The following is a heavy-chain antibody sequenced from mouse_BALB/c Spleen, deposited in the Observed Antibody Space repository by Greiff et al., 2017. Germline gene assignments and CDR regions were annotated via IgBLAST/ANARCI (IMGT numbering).Heavy chain of an antibody. J-gene: IGHJ3*01. D-gene: IGHD3-2*01. CDR3: TRGDSSGYGWFAY. CDR1: GYSFTSYW. Sequence: EVQLQQSGTVLARPGASVKMSCKASGYSFTSYWMHWVKQRPGQGLEWIGAIYPGNSDTSYNQKFKGKAKLTAVTSASTAYMELSSLTNEDSAVYYCTRGDSSGYGWFAYWGQGTLVTVSA. V-gene: IGHV1-5*01. CDR2: IYPGNSDT.